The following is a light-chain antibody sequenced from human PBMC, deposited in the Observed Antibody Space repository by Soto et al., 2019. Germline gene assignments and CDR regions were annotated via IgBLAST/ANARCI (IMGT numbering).Light chain of an antibody. CDR3: QQYNNWPRT. CDR1: QSVSSN. CDR2: GAS. Sequence: IVMTQSPATGAGSPGERAALSCRASQSVSSNLAWYQQKPGQAPRLLIYGASTRATGIPARFSGSGSGTEFTLTISSLQSEDFAVYYCQQYNNWPRTFGQGTKVDIK. V-gene: IGKV3-15*01. J-gene: IGKJ1*01.